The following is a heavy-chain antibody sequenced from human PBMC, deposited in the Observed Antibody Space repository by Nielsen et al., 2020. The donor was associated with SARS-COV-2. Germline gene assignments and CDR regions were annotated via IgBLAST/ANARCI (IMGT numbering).Heavy chain of an antibody. CDR1: GYTFTSYY. Sequence: ASVKVSCKASGYTFTSYYMHWVRQAPGQGLEWMGIINPSGGSSTYAQKFQGRVTMTRDTSTSAVYMELSSLRSEDTAVYYCATDLGLDYWGQGTLVTVSS. CDR3: ATDLGLDY. CDR2: INPSGGSS. J-gene: IGHJ4*02. V-gene: IGHV1-46*01.